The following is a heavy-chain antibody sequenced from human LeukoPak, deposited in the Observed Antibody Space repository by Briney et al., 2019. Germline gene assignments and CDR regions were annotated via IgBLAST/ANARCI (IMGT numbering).Heavy chain of an antibody. Sequence: GGSLRLSCAASGFTFSSYAMSWVRQAPGKGLEWVSAISGSGGSTYYADSVKGRFTISRDNSKNTLYLQMNSLRAEDTAVYYCAKDRDDFWSGYSDYWGQRTLVTVSS. V-gene: IGHV3-23*01. CDR1: GFTFSSYA. CDR2: ISGSGGST. J-gene: IGHJ4*02. D-gene: IGHD3-3*01. CDR3: AKDRDDFWSGYSDY.